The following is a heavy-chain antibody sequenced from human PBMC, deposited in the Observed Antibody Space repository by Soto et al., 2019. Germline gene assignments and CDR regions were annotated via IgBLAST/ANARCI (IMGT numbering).Heavy chain of an antibody. V-gene: IGHV4-31*03. D-gene: IGHD6-6*01. J-gene: IGHJ5*02. CDR2: IYYSGST. CDR1: GGSISSGGYY. Sequence: QVQLQESGPGLVKPSQTLSLTCTVSGGSISSGGYYWSWIRQHPGKGLEWIGYIYYSGSTYYNPSLKGRVTISVDTSKNQFSLKLSSVTAADTAVYYCARGRYSISSNWFDPWGQVTLVTVSS. CDR3: ARGRYSISSNWFDP.